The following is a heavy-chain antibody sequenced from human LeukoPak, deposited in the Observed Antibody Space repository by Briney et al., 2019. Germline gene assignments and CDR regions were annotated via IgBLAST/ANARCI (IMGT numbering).Heavy chain of an antibody. CDR1: GYTFTSYD. CDR3: AREEWELPSYYYGMDV. CDR2: IIPIFGTA. D-gene: IGHD1-26*01. J-gene: IGHJ6*02. Sequence: SVKVSCKASGYTFTSYDINWVRQAPGQGLEWMGGIIPIFGTANYAQKFQGRVTITADESTSTAYMELSSLRSEDTAVYYCAREEWELPSYYYGMDVWGQGTTVTVSS. V-gene: IGHV1-69*13.